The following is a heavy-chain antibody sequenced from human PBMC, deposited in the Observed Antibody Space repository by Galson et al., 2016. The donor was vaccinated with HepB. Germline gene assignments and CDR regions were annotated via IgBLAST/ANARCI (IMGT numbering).Heavy chain of an antibody. V-gene: IGHV1-46*02. Sequence: SVKVSCKASGYTFNTYNMHWARQAPGQGLEWMGIIKPSGGNTIYAQKFQDRITMTRDTSTSTVYMKLISLRSEDTAVYYCARELDHSFYFDYWGQGTLLTVSS. D-gene: IGHD1-14*01. J-gene: IGHJ4*02. CDR2: IKPSGGNT. CDR3: ARELDHSFYFDY. CDR1: GYTFNTYN.